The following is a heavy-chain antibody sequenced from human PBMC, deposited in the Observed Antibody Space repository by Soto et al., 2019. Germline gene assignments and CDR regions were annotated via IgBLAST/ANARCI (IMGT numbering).Heavy chain of an antibody. CDR2: FDPEDGET. CDR3: ARDLFYDILTGYSTYGMDV. CDR1: GYTLTELS. J-gene: IGHJ6*02. Sequence: ASVKVSCKVSGYTLTELSMHWVRQAPGKGLEWMGGFDPEDGETIYAQKFQGRVTMTEDTSTSTAYVELSSLRSEDTAVYYCARDLFYDILTGYSTYGMDVWGQGTTVTVSS. V-gene: IGHV1-24*01. D-gene: IGHD3-9*01.